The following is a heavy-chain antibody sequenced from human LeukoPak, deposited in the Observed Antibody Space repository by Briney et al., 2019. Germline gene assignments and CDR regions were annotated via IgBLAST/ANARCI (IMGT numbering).Heavy chain of an antibody. D-gene: IGHD3-10*01. CDR1: GGSISSYY. CDR3: ARLGTTGSYGHFDY. Sequence: SETLSLTCTVSGGSISSYYWSWIRQPPGKGLEWIGYIYYSGSTNYNPSLKSRVTISVDTSKNQFSLKLSSVTAADTAVYYCARLGTTGSYGHFDYWGQGTPVTVSS. V-gene: IGHV4-59*08. CDR2: IYYSGST. J-gene: IGHJ4*02.